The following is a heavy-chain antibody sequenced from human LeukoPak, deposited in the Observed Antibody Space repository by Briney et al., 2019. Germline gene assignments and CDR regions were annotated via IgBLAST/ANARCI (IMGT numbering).Heavy chain of an antibody. D-gene: IGHD6-19*01. CDR2: ISSYNGNT. J-gene: IGHJ3*02. V-gene: IGHV1-18*04. CDR3: ARDQEYSSGRPQADAFDI. Sequence: ASVKVSCKASGYTFTGYYMHWVRQAPGQGLEWMGWISSYNGNTRYAQKLQGRVTMTTDTSTSTAYMELRSLRSDDTALYYCARDQEYSSGRPQADAFDIWGQGTMVTVSS. CDR1: GYTFTGYY.